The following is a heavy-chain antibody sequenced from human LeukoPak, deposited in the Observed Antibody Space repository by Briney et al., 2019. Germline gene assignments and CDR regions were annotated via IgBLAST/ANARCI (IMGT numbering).Heavy chain of an antibody. Sequence: GASVKVSCKASGYTFTSYDINWVRQATGQGLEWMGWMNPNSGNTGYAQKFQGRVTMTRNTSISTAYMELSSLRSEDTAAYYCAREYLAYYYYYMDVWGKGTTVTVSS. V-gene: IGHV1-8*01. CDR2: MNPNSGNT. J-gene: IGHJ6*03. CDR1: GYTFTSYD. CDR3: AREYLAYYYYYMDV. D-gene: IGHD2/OR15-2a*01.